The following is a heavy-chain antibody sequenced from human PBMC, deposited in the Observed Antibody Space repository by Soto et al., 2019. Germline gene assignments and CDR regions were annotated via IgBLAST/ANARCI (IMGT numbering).Heavy chain of an antibody. CDR3: ARAPSYYYDSSGYWPFDY. CDR1: GDSVSRNSAA. CDR2: TYYRSKWYN. Sequence: SQPLSVTCAISGDSVSRNSAAWNWIRQSPSRGLEWLGRTYYRSKWYNDYAVSVKSRITINPDTSKNQFSLQLNSVTPEDTAVYYCARAPSYYYDSSGYWPFDYWGQGTLVTVSS. V-gene: IGHV6-1*01. D-gene: IGHD3-22*01. J-gene: IGHJ4*02.